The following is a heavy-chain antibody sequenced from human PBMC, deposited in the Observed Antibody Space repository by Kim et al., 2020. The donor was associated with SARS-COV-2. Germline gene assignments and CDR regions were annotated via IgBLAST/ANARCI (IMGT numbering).Heavy chain of an antibody. J-gene: IGHJ3*02. CDR1: GGTFSSYA. CDR3: ARVRRAPRITMIVVGDDAFDI. D-gene: IGHD3-22*01. CDR2: IIPIFGTA. V-gene: IGHV1-69*13. Sequence: SVKVSCKASGGTFSSYAISWVRQAPGQGLEWMGGIIPIFGTANYAQKFQGRVTITADESTSTAYMELSSLRSEDTAVYYCARVRRAPRITMIVVGDDAFDIWGQGTMVTVSS.